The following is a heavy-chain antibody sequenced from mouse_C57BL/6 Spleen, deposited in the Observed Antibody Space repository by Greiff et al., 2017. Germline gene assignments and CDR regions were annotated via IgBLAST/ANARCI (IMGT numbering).Heavy chain of an antibody. V-gene: IGHV1-69*01. J-gene: IGHJ3*01. CDR1: GYTFTSYW. Sequence: QVQLQQPGAELVMPGASVKLSCKASGYTFTSYWMHWVKPRPGQGLEWIGEINPSDSYTNYNQKFKGKSTLTVDKSSSPAYMQLSSLTSEDSAVYYCARGRFYYGSSQFAYGGQGTLVTVSA. D-gene: IGHD1-1*01. CDR3: ARGRFYYGSSQFAY. CDR2: INPSDSYT.